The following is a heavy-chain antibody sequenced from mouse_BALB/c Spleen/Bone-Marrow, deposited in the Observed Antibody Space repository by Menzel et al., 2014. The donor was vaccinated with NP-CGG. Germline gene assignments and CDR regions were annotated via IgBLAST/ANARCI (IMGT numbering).Heavy chain of an antibody. CDR2: ISTYYGDA. CDR3: ARWRYYGSSYVSYYAMDY. Sequence: QVHLQQPGAELVRPGVSVKISCKGSGYTFTDYAMHWVKQSHAKSLEWIGVISTYYGDASYNQKFKGKATMTVDKSSSTAYMELARLTSEDSAIYYCARWRYYGSSYVSYYAMDYWGQGTSVTVSS. J-gene: IGHJ4*01. D-gene: IGHD1-1*01. V-gene: IGHV1S137*01. CDR1: GYTFTDYA.